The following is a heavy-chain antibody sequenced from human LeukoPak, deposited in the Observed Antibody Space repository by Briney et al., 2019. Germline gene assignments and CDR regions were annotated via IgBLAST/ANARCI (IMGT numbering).Heavy chain of an antibody. Sequence: GGSLRLSCAASGFAFSSYGMHWVRQAPGKGLEWVALIWYDGSNKYYVDSVKGRFTISRDNSKNTRYLQMNSLRAEDTAVYYCARSLNGDPHDFDSWGQGTLVTVSS. D-gene: IGHD2-8*01. CDR3: ARSLNGDPHDFDS. CDR1: GFAFSSYG. CDR2: IWYDGSNK. V-gene: IGHV3-33*01. J-gene: IGHJ4*02.